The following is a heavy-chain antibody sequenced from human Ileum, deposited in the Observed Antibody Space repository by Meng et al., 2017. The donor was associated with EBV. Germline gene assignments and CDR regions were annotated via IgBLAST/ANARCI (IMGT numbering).Heavy chain of an antibody. J-gene: IGHJ4*02. D-gene: IGHD2-8*01. CDR1: GDSRTNNNW. CDR3: ARTGVGLAFDY. CDR2: IYHSGST. Sequence: QVQRAVSGPGLVKSSGTLSLTGGGAGDSRTNNNWWTWVRQPPGKGLEWIGEIYHSGSTNYNPSLQSRATISVDMSKKQFSLKLRSVTAADTAVYYCARTGVGLAFDYWGLGTLVTVSS. V-gene: IGHV4-4*02.